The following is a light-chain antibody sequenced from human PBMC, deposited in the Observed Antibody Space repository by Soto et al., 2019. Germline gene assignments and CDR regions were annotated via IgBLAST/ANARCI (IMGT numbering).Light chain of an antibody. J-gene: IGKJ1*01. CDR2: WAS. CDR3: HQYYSTPRT. V-gene: IGKV4-1*01. CDR1: QSVLDSSNNKNY. Sequence: DIVMTQSPYSLAVSLGERATINCESSQSVLDSSNNKNYLAWYQQKPGQPPKLLIYWASTRESGVPDRFSGSGSETDFTLTISSLQAEDVAAYYCHQYYSTPRTFGQGTKVDI.